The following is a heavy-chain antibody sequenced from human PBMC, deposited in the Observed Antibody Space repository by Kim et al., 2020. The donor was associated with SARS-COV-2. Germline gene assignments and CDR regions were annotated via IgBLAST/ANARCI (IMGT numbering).Heavy chain of an antibody. D-gene: IGHD3-10*01. J-gene: IGHJ4*02. CDR3: AKMIRGVHFDY. Sequence: GGSLRLSCAASGFSFSNYAMTWVRQAPGKGLEWVSTISSSGGTTYYADSVKGRFTISRDNSKNTLYLQMDSLRAEDTAVFYCAKMIRGVHFDYWGQGTLV. CDR2: ISSSGGTT. CDR1: GFSFSNYA. V-gene: IGHV3-23*01.